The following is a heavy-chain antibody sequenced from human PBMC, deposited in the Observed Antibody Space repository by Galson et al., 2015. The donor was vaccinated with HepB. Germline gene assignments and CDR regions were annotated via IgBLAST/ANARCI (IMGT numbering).Heavy chain of an antibody. V-gene: IGHV5-51*01. D-gene: IGHD6-13*01. CDR1: GYSFTSHW. J-gene: IGHJ3*02. Sequence: QSGAEVKEPGESLKISCKASGYSFTSHWIGWVRQVPGKGLEWMGVIYPGDSETTYSPSFEGQVTISADRSITTAYLQWSSLKASDSAVCYCARPLAIAAAGKSSFDIWGHGTLVTVSS. CDR2: IYPGDSET. CDR3: ARPLAIAAAGKSSFDI.